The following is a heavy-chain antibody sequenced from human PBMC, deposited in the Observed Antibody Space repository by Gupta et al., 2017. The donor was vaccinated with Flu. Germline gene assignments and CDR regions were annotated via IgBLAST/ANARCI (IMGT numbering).Heavy chain of an antibody. V-gene: IGHV4-61*02. Sequence: QVQLQESGPGLVKPSQTLSLTCTVSGGSISSGSYYWSWIRQPAGKGLEWIGRIYTSGSTNYNPSLKSRVTISVDTSKNQFSLKLSSVTAADTAVYYCARASVMVRDFVPFDYWGQGTLVTVSS. CDR2: IYTSGST. D-gene: IGHD3-10*01. CDR1: GGSISSGSYY. J-gene: IGHJ4*02. CDR3: ARASVMVRDFVPFDY.